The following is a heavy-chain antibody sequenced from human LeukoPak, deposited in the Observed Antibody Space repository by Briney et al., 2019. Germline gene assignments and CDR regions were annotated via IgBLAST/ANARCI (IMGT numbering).Heavy chain of an antibody. Sequence: GASVKVSCKASGYTFTTYDINWVRQATGQGLEWMGWMNPNSGNSGSAQKFHGRVTMTGNTSISTAYMELSSLRSEDTAVYYCTRGRRVVPAAIFYYWGQGTLVTVSS. V-gene: IGHV1-8*01. D-gene: IGHD2-2*01. CDR3: TRGRRVVPAAIFYY. CDR1: GYTFTTYD. CDR2: MNPNSGNS. J-gene: IGHJ4*02.